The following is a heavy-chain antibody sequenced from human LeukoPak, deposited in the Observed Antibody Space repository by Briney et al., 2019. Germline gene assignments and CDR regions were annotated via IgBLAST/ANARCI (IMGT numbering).Heavy chain of an antibody. Sequence: GGSLRLSCAASGFTFSSYSMNWVRQAPGKGLEWVSSISSSSSYIYYADSVKGRFTISRDNAKNSLYLQMNSLRAEDTAVYYCARDVKESSGWSSSGFDYWGQGTLVTVSS. D-gene: IGHD6-19*01. CDR3: ARDVKESSGWSSSGFDY. J-gene: IGHJ4*02. CDR1: GFTFSSYS. CDR2: ISSSSSYI. V-gene: IGHV3-21*01.